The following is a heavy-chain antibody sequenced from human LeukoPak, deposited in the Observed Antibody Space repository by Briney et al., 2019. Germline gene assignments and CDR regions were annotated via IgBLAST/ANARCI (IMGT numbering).Heavy chain of an antibody. CDR3: ARGSYCSSNSCYFNWLDP. J-gene: IGHJ5*02. D-gene: IGHD2-2*01. CDR1: GFGVSVNY. Sequence: PGGSLRLSCAASGFGVSVNYMSWVRQAPGKGLEWVSVLYASGTTKYADSVKGRFTISRDNSKNTLYLQMNSLRAEDTAVYYCARGSYCSSNSCYFNWLDPWGQGTLVTVSS. CDR2: LYASGTT. V-gene: IGHV3-66*02.